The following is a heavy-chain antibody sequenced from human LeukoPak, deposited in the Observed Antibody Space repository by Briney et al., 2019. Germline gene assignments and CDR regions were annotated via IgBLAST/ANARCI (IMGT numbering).Heavy chain of an antibody. J-gene: IGHJ5*02. CDR1: GDSVFSNSAA. CDR2: TYYRSKWFN. V-gene: IGHV6-1*01. Sequence: SQTLSLTCALSGDSVFSNSAAWNWIRQSPSRGLEWLGRTYYRSKWFNDYAVSVKSRITINPDTSKNQFSLQLSSVTAADTAVYYCARDLAAAGTIDPWGQGTLVTVSS. D-gene: IGHD6-13*01. CDR3: ARDLAAAGTIDP.